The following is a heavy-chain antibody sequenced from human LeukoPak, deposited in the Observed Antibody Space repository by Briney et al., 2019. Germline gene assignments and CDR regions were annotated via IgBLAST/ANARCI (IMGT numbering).Heavy chain of an antibody. J-gene: IGHJ4*02. CDR3: ARGLRRATAAPEY. Sequence: SETLSLTCAVYGGSFSGYYWSWIRQPPGKGLEWIGEINHSGSTNYNPSLKSRVTISVDTSKNQFSLKLSSVTAADTAVYHCARGLRRATAAPEYWGQGTLVTVSS. V-gene: IGHV4-34*01. D-gene: IGHD6-13*01. CDR1: GGSFSGYY. CDR2: INHSGST.